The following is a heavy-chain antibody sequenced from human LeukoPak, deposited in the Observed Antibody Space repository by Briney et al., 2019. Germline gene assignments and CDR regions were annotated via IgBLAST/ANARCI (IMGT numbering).Heavy chain of an antibody. D-gene: IGHD5-18*01. Sequence: PSQTLSLTCAVYGGSFSGYYWSWVRQPPGKGLEWIGEINNSGSTNYNPSLTSGVTISVDTSKNQFSLKLRSVTAADTAVYYCAREDGTAMDNSFDMWSQGTMVTVSS. CDR3: AREDGTAMDNSFDM. CDR1: GGSFSGYY. J-gene: IGHJ3*02. CDR2: INNSGST. V-gene: IGHV4-34*01.